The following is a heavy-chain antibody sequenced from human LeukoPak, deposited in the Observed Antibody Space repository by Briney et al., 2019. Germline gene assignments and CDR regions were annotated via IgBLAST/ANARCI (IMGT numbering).Heavy chain of an antibody. D-gene: IGHD3-22*01. CDR1: GGTFSSYA. V-gene: IGHV1-69*05. CDR2: IIPIFGTA. J-gene: IGHJ4*02. Sequence: AASVKVSCKASGGTFSSYAISWVRQAPGQGLEWMGGIIPIFGTANYAQKFQGRVTITTDGSTSTAYMELSSLRSEDTAVYYCARSYYDSSGFDYWGQGTLVTASS. CDR3: ARSYYDSSGFDY.